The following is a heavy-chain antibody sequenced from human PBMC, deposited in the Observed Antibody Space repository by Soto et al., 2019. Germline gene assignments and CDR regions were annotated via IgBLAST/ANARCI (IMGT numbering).Heavy chain of an antibody. D-gene: IGHD6-19*01. CDR3: AREDSGWFGGYYFDY. CDR1: GFTFSSYW. V-gene: IGHV3-7*01. CDR2: IKQDGSEK. Sequence: PGGSLRLSCAASGFTFSSYWMSWVRQAPGKGLEWVANIKQDGSEKYYVDSVKGRFTISRDNAKNSLYLQMNSLRAEDTAVYYCAREDSGWFGGYYFDYWGQGTLVTVSS. J-gene: IGHJ4*02.